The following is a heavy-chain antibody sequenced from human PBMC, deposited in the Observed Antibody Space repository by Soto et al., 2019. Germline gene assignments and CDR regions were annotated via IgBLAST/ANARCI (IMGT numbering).Heavy chain of an antibody. CDR2: ISSSSSTI. J-gene: IGHJ4*02. Sequence: EVQLVESGGGLVQPGGSLRLSCAASGFTFISYSMNWVRQAPGKRLEWVSYISSSSSTIYYADSVKGRFTISRDNAKNSLYLPMTSLRAEDTAVYYCARDYGSGSYGFFYFDYWGQGTLVTVSS. D-gene: IGHD3-10*01. CDR3: ARDYGSGSYGFFYFDY. CDR1: GFTFISYS. V-gene: IGHV3-48*01.